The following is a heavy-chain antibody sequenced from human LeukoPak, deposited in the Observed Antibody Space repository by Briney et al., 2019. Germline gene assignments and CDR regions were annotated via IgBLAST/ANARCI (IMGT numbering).Heavy chain of an antibody. J-gene: IGHJ4*02. V-gene: IGHV3-49*03. CDR2: IRSKAYGGTT. CDR3: TTSSGEQWLVPPHY. Sequence: PGGSLRLSCTASGFTFGDYAMSWFRQAPGKGLEWVGFIRSKAYGGTTEYAASVKGRFTISRDDSKSIAYLQMNSLKTEDTAVYYCTTSSGEQWLVPPHYWGQGTLVTVSS. D-gene: IGHD6-19*01. CDR1: GFTFGDYA.